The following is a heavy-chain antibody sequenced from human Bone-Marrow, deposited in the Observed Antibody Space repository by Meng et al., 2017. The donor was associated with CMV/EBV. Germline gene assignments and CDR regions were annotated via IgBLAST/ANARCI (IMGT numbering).Heavy chain of an antibody. CDR2: MNPNSGNT. CDR3: AKDRRRITIFGVVNNWFDP. J-gene: IGHJ5*02. D-gene: IGHD3-3*01. V-gene: IGHV1-8*01. Sequence: ASVKVSCKASGYTFTSYDINWVRQATGQGLEWMGWMNPNSGNTGYAQKFQGRVTMTRNTSISTAYMELSSLRSEDTAVYYCAKDRRRITIFGVVNNWFDPRGQGTLVTVSS. CDR1: GYTFTSYD.